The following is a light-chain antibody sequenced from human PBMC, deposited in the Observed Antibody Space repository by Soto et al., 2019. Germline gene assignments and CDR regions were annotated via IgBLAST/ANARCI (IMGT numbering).Light chain of an antibody. V-gene: IGKV3-15*01. J-gene: IGKJ5*01. CDR1: QGVTTN. CDR3: QQYNNWAFS. CDR2: DVS. Sequence: EIVMTQSPGTLSVSPGERATLSCRAGQGVTTNFAWYQQKSGQSPRLLIYDVSIRATGVPARFSGTGSETDFTLTISGLQSEDSEVYFCQQYNNWAFSFGQGTRLEIK.